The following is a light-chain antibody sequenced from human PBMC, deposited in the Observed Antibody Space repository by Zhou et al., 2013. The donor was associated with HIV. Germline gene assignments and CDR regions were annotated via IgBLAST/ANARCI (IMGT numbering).Light chain of an antibody. V-gene: IGKV1-16*01. CDR3: QQYDRYSRT. CDR1: QSITRY. CDR2: AAS. Sequence: DIQMTQSPSSVSASVGDRVTITCRASQSITRYLNWYQHRPGKAPKFLIYAASSLQSGVPSRFSGSGSGTEFTLSISSLQPDDFASYYCQQYDRYSRTFGQGTKVEIK. J-gene: IGKJ1*01.